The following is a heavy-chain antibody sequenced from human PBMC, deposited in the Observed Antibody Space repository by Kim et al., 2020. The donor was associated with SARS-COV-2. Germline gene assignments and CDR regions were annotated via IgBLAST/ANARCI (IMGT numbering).Heavy chain of an antibody. CDR1: GHTFTEDS. CDR2: IDCGNGDT. Sequence: ASVKVSCKTSGHTFTEDSIHWVRQAPGQRLDWMGGIDCGNGDTIYSQKFQGRVTFTTDTSASTGYMELSSLTSEDSAVYYCLGGYYFDYWGQGTLVTVSS. J-gene: IGHJ4*02. V-gene: IGHV1-3*01. CDR3: LGGYYFDY. D-gene: IGHD2-15*01.